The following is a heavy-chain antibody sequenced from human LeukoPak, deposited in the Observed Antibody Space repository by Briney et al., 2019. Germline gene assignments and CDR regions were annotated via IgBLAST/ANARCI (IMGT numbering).Heavy chain of an antibody. V-gene: IGHV3-74*01. CDR1: GFTFSSYW. CDR2: IASDGSST. D-gene: IGHD3-22*01. J-gene: IGHJ4*02. Sequence: PGGSLRLSCAASGFTFSSYWMNWVRQAPGKGLVWVSRIASDGSSTTYADSVKGRFSISRDNAMNTLYLQMNSLRAEDTAVYYCAITYYYDTSGSSYYFDYWGQGTLVTVSS. CDR3: AITYYYDTSGSSYYFDY.